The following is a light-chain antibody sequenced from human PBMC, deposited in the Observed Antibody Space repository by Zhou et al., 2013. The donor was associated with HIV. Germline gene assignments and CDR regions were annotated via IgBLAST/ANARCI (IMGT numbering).Light chain of an antibody. V-gene: IGKV3-15*01. CDR2: SAS. Sequence: EIVMTQSPATLSVSPGERATLSCRASQGISNNLAWYQQKPGQAPRLLIYSASTRATGIPGRFTGSGSGTDFTLSISSLQSEDFAIYYCQQFDRWPLAFGGGTKVEIK. CDR1: QGISNN. J-gene: IGKJ4*01. CDR3: QQFDRWPLA.